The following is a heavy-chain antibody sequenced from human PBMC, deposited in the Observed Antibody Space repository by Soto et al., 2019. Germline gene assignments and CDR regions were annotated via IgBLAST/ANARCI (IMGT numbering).Heavy chain of an antibody. CDR2: IYHSGST. J-gene: IGHJ4*02. CDR1: GGAIISGGYS. V-gene: IGHV4-30-2*01. Sequence: SETLSLTCAVSGGAIISGGYSLSWIRQPPGKGLEWIGYIYHSGSTYYNPSLKSRVTISVDRSKNQFSLKLSSVTAADTAVYYCARVCREYYFDYWGQGTLVTV. CDR3: ARVCREYYFDY.